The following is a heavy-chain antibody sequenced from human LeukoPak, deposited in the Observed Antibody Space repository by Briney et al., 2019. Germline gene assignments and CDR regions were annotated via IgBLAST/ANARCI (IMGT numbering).Heavy chain of an antibody. CDR1: GFTFSSYA. J-gene: IGHJ4*02. V-gene: IGHV3-23*01. D-gene: IGHD1-7*01. CDR3: AKDPYNWNYGGVDY. CDR2: ISGSGGST. Sequence: GGSLRLSCAASGFTFSSYAMSWVRQAPGKGLEWVSAISGSGGSTYYADSVKGRFTISRDNSKNTRYLQMNSLRAEDTAVYYCAKDPYNWNYGGVDYWGQGTLVTVSS.